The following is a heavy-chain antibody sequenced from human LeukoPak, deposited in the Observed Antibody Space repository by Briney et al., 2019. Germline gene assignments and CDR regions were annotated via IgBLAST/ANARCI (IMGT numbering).Heavy chain of an antibody. Sequence: ASVKVSCKASGYTFTSHVINWVRQAPGQGLEWMGWINTNTGNPTYAQGFKGRFVFSLDTFVGSANLQISSLKTEDTAVYFCARGCQTGCVDYYYYYMDVWGKGTTVTVSS. CDR2: INTNTGNP. D-gene: IGHD3-9*01. CDR3: ARGCQTGCVDYYYYYMDV. J-gene: IGHJ6*03. CDR1: GYTFTSHV. V-gene: IGHV7-4-1*02.